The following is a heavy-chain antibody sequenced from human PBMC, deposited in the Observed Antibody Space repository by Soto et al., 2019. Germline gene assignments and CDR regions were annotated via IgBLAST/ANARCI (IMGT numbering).Heavy chain of an antibody. D-gene: IGHD5-18*01. V-gene: IGHV1-24*01. CDR2: FDPEDGET. J-gene: IGHJ4*02. CDR3: ATVILVDTAMGGYYFDY. CDR1: GYTLTELS. Sequence: ASVKVSCKVSGYTLTELSMHWVRQAPGKGLEWMGGFDPEDGETIYAQKFQGRVTMTEDTSTDTAYMELSSLRSEDTAVYYCATVILVDTAMGGYYFDYWAQGTLVTVSS.